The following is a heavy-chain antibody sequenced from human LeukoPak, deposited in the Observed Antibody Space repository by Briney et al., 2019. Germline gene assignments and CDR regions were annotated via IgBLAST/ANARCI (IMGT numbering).Heavy chain of an antibody. CDR1: GFTFSSYW. V-gene: IGHV3-74*01. J-gene: IGHJ6*03. CDR2: INGDGRNI. CDR3: ARRRLVWSGYYAPMDV. Sequence: GGSLRLSCVASGFTFSSYWMHWVRQDPRKGLVWVSRINGDGRNINYADSVRGRFTISRDNAKNTLYLQMNSLRAEDTAVYYCARRRLVWSGYYAPMDVWGKGTTVTVSS. D-gene: IGHD3-3*01.